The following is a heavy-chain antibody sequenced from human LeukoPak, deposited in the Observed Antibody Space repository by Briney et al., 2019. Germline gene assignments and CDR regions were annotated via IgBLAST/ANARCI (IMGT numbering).Heavy chain of an antibody. J-gene: IGHJ5*02. D-gene: IGHD3-10*01. V-gene: IGHV3-21*01. CDR3: ARGITMVRVGNWFDP. CDR2: ISSSSSYI. Sequence: GGSLRLSCAASGFTFSSYSMKWVRQAPGKGLEWVSSISSSSSYIYYADSVKGRFTISRDNAKNSLYLQMNSLRAEDTAVYYCARGITMVRVGNWFDPWGQGTLVTVSS. CDR1: GFTFSSYS.